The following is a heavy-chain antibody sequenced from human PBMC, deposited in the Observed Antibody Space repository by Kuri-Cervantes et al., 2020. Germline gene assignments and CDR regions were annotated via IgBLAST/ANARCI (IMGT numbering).Heavy chain of an antibody. CDR3: ARVDHYYDSSGWVFDY. V-gene: IGHV1-46*01. J-gene: IGHJ4*02. CDR1: GYTFTSYY. CDR2: INPSGGST. D-gene: IGHD3-22*01. Sequence: ASVKVSCKASGYTFTSYYMHWVRQAPGQGLEWMGIINPSGGSTSYAQKFQGRATMTRDTSTSTVYMELSSLKSEDTAVYYCARVDHYYDSSGWVFDYWGQGTMVTVSS.